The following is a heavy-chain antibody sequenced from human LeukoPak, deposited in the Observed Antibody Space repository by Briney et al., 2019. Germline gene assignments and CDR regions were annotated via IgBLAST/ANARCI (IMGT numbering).Heavy chain of an antibody. Sequence: SETLSLTCTVSGGSISSSSYYWGWIRQTPGKGLEWIGSIYYSGSTFYSPSLRSRVTISLDMSKDQFSLKLSSVTAADTAVYYCARGNDYGDYDTPYYYYYMDVWGKGTTVTISS. CDR2: IYYSGST. V-gene: IGHV4-39*07. D-gene: IGHD4-17*01. CDR1: GGSISSSSYY. CDR3: ARGNDYGDYDTPYYYYYMDV. J-gene: IGHJ6*03.